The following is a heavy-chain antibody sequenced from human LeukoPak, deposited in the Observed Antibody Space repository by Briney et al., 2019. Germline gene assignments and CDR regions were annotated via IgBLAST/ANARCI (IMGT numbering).Heavy chain of an antibody. V-gene: IGHV4-59*08. CDR1: GGSISSYY. J-gene: IGHJ4*02. Sequence: SETLSLTCTVSGGSISSYYWGWIRQPPGKGLEWIGFIYYSGSTNYNPSLKSRVTISVDTSKNQFSLKLSSVTAADTAVYYCARHPYSSGLYVDYWGQGTLVTVSS. D-gene: IGHD6-19*01. CDR3: ARHPYSSGLYVDY. CDR2: IYYSGST.